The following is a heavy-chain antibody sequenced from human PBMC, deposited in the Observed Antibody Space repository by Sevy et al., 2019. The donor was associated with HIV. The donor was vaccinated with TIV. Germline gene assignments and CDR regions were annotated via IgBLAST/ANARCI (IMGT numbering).Heavy chain of an antibody. V-gene: IGHV3-30-3*01. CDR3: ARPRANYVDNYFFYAMDV. D-gene: IGHD4-17*01. CDR2: ISFDESDK. J-gene: IGHJ6*02. CDR1: GFAFTNYYA. Sequence: GGSLRLSCAASGFAFTNYYAMHWVRQAPGKGLEWVALISFDESDKYYADSVKGRFTISRDNFKNTLYLQMNSLTTEDTAVYYCARPRANYVDNYFFYAMDVWGQETTVTVSS.